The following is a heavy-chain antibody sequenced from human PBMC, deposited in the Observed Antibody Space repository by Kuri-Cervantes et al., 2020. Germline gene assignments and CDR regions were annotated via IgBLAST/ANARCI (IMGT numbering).Heavy chain of an antibody. CDR1: GFTFSSYA. CDR3: AKRAGGDWFDP. J-gene: IGHJ5*02. V-gene: IGHV3-23*01. CDR2: IGGSGGST. Sequence: GESLKISCAASGFTFSSYAMSWVRQAPGKGLEWVSAIGGSGGSTYYADSVKGRFTISRDNSKNTLYLQMNSLRAEDTAVYYCAKRAGGDWFDPWGQGTLVTVSS. D-gene: IGHD3-10*01.